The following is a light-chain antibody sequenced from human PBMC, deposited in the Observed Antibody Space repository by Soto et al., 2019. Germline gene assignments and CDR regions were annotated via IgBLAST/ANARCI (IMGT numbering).Light chain of an antibody. J-gene: IGKJ1*01. CDR1: PSVTNF. CDR2: GAS. V-gene: IGKV3-20*01. CDR3: QQYGSSGT. Sequence: EVVLTQSPAPLSLSPGERATLSCRASPSVTNFLAWYQQKPGQAPRLLIYGASNRATGIPDRFSGSGSGTDFTLTISRLEPEDFAVYYCQQYGSSGTFGQGTKVDIK.